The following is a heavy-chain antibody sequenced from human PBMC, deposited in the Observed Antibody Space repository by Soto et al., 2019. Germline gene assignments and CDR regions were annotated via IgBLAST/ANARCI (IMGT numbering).Heavy chain of an antibody. Sequence: GASVKVSCKASGYTFSNYGIHWVRQAPGQRLEWMGWINTCNGDTKYAQNLQGRVIMTVDTSTTTAYMELRSLRSEDTAVYYCARSVTPTDWFDSWGQGSLVTVSS. CDR3: ARSVTPTDWFDS. V-gene: IGHV1-3*04. CDR2: INTCNGDT. CDR1: GYTFSNYG. J-gene: IGHJ5*01. D-gene: IGHD4-17*01.